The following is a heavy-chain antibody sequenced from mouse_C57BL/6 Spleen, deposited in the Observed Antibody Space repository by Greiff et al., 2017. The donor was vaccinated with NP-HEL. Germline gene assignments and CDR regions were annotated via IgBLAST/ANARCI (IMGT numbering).Heavy chain of an antibody. CDR2: IYPGSGNT. V-gene: IGHV1-66*01. CDR3: ARHHYGSSYGFDY. J-gene: IGHJ2*01. D-gene: IGHD1-1*01. Sequence: QVQLQQSGPELVKPGASVKISCKASGYSFTSYYIHWVKQRPGQGLEWIGWIYPGSGNTKYNEKFKGKATLTADTSSSTAYMQLSSLTSEDSAVYYCARHHYGSSYGFDYWGQGTTLTVSS. CDR1: GYSFTSYY.